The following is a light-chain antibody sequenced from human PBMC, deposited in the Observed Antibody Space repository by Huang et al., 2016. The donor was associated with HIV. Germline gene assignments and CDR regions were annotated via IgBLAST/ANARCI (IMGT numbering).Light chain of an antibody. CDR3: QQSDNIPRT. Sequence: DIQMTQSPSSLSASVGDRVTISCRASQTISKSLNWYQQKPGKAPKLLIYAASNSQTGVTSRFSGSGSGTDFTLTISNLQPDDSATYCCQQSDNIPRTFGQGTRLEIK. J-gene: IGKJ1*01. CDR1: QTISKS. V-gene: IGKV1-39*01. CDR2: AAS.